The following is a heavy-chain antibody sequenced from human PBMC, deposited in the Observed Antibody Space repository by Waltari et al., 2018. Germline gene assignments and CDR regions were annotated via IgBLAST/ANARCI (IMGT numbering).Heavy chain of an antibody. CDR1: GCPISSSSYY. CDR2: IYYSGST. J-gene: IGHJ4*02. D-gene: IGHD2-2*02. CDR3: ARHIYCSSTSCYSFDY. V-gene: IGHV4-39*01. Sequence: QLQLQESGPGLVKPSETLSLTCTVSGCPISSSSYYWGWIRQPPGKGLEWIGSIYYSGSTYYNPSLKSRVSISVDTSKNQFSLRLSSVTAADTAVYYCARHIYCSSTSCYSFDYWGQGTLVTVSS.